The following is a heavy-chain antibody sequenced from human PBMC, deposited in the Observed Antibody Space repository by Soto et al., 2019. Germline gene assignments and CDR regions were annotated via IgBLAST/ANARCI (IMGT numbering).Heavy chain of an antibody. J-gene: IGHJ6*02. CDR2: IYYSGST. D-gene: IGHD3-10*01. CDR3: ARDQRKRVRGVSHGMDV. Sequence: SETLSLTCTVSGGSISSGDYYWSWIRQPPGKGLEWIGYIYYSGSTYYNPSLKSRVTISVDTSKNQFSLKLSSVTAADTAVYYCARDQRKRVRGVSHGMDVWGQGTTVTVSS. V-gene: IGHV4-30-4*01. CDR1: GGSISSGDYY.